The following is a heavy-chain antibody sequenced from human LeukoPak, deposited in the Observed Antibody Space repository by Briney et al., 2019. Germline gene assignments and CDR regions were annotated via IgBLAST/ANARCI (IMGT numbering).Heavy chain of an antibody. D-gene: IGHD4/OR15-4a*01. J-gene: IGHJ4*02. CDR1: GFRFNSYG. Sequence: GGSLRLSCAASGFRFNSYGMTWVRLAPGKGLEGVSAISAGGDRTYYADAVKGRFTISRDNSKNTLYLQMNSLRAEDTAVYYCARRAGAYSHPYDYWGQGTLVTVSS. CDR2: ISAGGDRT. V-gene: IGHV3-23*01. CDR3: ARRAGAYSHPYDY.